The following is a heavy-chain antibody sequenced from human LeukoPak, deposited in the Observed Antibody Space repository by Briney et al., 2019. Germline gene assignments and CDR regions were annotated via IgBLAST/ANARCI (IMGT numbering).Heavy chain of an antibody. CDR3: ARDGGLYSVVLGADYNYFDR. CDR2: IRYDGNNQ. D-gene: IGHD3-10*01. J-gene: IGHJ4*02. CDR1: GFTFSSYG. V-gene: IGHV3-30*02. Sequence: PGGSLRLSCAASGFTFSSYGIHWVRQAPGKGLEWVAFIRYDGNNQYYADSVKGRFSISRDNSKSTVDLQMNSLRAEDTAVYYCARDGGLYSVVLGADYNYFDRWGQGTLVTVSS.